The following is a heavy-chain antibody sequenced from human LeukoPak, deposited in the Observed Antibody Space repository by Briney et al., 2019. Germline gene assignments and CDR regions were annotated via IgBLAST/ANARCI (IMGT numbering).Heavy chain of an antibody. CDR2: IDPSDSYT. J-gene: IGHJ4*02. V-gene: IGHV5-10-1*01. CDR3: ARQGHNFFDY. CDR1: GSSFTSYW. Sequence: RGESLRISCKGSGSSFTSYWISWVRQMPGKGLEWMGRIDPSDSYTNYSPSFQGHVTISADKSISTAYLQWSTLKASDTAMYYCARQGHNFFDYWGQGTLVTVSS.